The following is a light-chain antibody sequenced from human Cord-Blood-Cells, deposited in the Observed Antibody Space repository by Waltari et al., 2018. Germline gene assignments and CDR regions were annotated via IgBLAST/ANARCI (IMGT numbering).Light chain of an antibody. CDR1: QSVSSY. J-gene: IGKJ3*01. CDR3: QQRSNWPPFT. V-gene: IGKV3-11*01. CDR2: DAS. Sequence: IVLTQSPATLSLSPGERATLSCRASQSVSSYLAWYQQKPGQAPRLLIYDASNSATGIPARFSGSGSGTDFTLTISSLEPEDFAVYYCQQRSNWPPFTFGPGTKVDIK.